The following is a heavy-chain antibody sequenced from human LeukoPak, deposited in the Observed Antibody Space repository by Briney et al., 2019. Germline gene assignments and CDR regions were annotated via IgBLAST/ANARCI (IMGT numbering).Heavy chain of an antibody. Sequence: SETLSLTCTVSGGSISSGDYYWSWIRQPPGKGLEWIGYIYYSGSTYYNPSLKSRVTISVDTSKNQFTLRLSSLTAADTAVYYCARSGIAVNYFDYWGQGTLLTVSS. CDR3: ARSGIAVNYFDY. V-gene: IGHV4-30-4*01. D-gene: IGHD6-19*01. CDR2: IYYSGST. J-gene: IGHJ4*02. CDR1: GGSISSGDYY.